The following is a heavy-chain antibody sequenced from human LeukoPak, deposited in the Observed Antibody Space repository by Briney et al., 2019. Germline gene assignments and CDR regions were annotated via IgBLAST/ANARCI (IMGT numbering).Heavy chain of an antibody. D-gene: IGHD4-11*01. CDR1: GLTFSSYG. Sequence: PGRSLRLSCAASGLTFSSYGMHWVRQAPGKGLEWVAVIWYDGSNKYYADSVKGRFTISRDNSKNTLYLQMNSLRAEDTAVYYCARSPADYSNYYFDYWGQGTLVTVPS. CDR3: ARSPADYSNYYFDY. V-gene: IGHV3-33*01. J-gene: IGHJ4*02. CDR2: IWYDGSNK.